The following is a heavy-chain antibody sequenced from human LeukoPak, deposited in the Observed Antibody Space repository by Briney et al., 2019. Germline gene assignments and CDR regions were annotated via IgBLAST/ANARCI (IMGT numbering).Heavy chain of an antibody. V-gene: IGHV1-2*02. D-gene: IGHD1-26*01. CDR3: ARDRSNGGSHLLIR. Sequence: ASVKVSCKASGYTFTGYYMHWVRQAPGQGLEWMGWINPNSGGTNYAQKFQGRVTMTRDTPISTAYMELSRLRSDDTAVYYCARDRSNGGSHLLIRWGQGTLVTVSS. J-gene: IGHJ4*02. CDR2: INPNSGGT. CDR1: GYTFTGYY.